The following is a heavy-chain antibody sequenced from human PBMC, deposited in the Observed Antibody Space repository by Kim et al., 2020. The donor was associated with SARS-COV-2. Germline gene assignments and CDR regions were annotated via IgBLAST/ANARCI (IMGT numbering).Heavy chain of an antibody. V-gene: IGHV3-48*03. J-gene: IGHJ4*02. D-gene: IGHD3-22*01. CDR1: GFTFSTYE. CDR3: ARDASGWLYDDRSGYYFDH. CDR2: ISRSGSTI. Sequence: GGSLRLSCAASGFTFSTYEMTWVRQAPGKGLEWVSYISRSGSTIYHADSVKGRFTISRDNAKNSLYLQMNSLRAEDTAVYYCARDASGWLYDDRSGYYFDHWGQGTLVTVSS.